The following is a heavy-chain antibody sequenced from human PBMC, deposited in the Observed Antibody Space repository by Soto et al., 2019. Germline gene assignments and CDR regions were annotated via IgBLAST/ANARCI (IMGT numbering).Heavy chain of an antibody. V-gene: IGHV1-2*04. CDR1: GYVFTGYY. CDR2: INPKSGGA. D-gene: IGHD3-22*01. J-gene: IGHJ3*01. CDR3: VRDYYDGSASYGFEF. Sequence: QVHLVQSGAEVKKPGASVKVSCKASGYVFTGYYIHWVRQAPGQGLEWMGWINPKSGGANIAQKFQGWVTLTRDTSISTTYMEVNRLTSNDTAVYYGVRDYYDGSASYGFEFWGQGTPVTVAS.